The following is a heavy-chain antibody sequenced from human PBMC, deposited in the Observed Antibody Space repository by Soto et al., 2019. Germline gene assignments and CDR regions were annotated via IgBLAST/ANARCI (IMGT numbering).Heavy chain of an antibody. D-gene: IGHD5-12*01. CDR1: GFTFSSYG. J-gene: IGHJ4*02. V-gene: IGHV3-30*18. CDR3: AKAGTADSGHFDY. CDR2: ISYDGSNK. Sequence: QVQLVESGGGVVQPGRSLRLSCAASGFTFSSYGMHWVRQAPGKGLEWVAVISYDGSNKYYADSVKGRFTISRDNSKNTLYLQMNSLTAEDSAVYYCAKAGTADSGHFDYWGQGTLVTVSS.